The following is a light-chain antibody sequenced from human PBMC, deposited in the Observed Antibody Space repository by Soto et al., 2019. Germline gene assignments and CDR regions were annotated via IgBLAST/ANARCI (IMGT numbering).Light chain of an antibody. Sequence: QSALTQPASVSGSPGQSITISCTGTSSDIGGYNYVSWYQQYPGKAPKLMISEVSHRPSGVSDRFSGSKSGNTASLTISGLQAEDEADYYCSSYTSSSTLEYVFGTGTKVTVL. CDR1: SSDIGGYNY. CDR3: SSYTSSSTLEYV. J-gene: IGLJ1*01. V-gene: IGLV2-14*01. CDR2: EVS.